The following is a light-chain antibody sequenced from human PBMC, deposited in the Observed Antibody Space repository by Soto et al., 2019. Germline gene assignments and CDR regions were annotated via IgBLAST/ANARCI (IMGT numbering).Light chain of an antibody. CDR3: QQRDNWLFT. CDR1: QRVSSF. CDR2: DAS. Sequence: EIVLTQSPATLSLSPGERATRSCRASQRVSSFLAWYQQKPGQAPRLLIYDASKRATGIPARFSGSGSGTDFTLTISSLEPEDFAVYYGQQRDNWLFTCGPGTKVDIK. J-gene: IGKJ3*01. V-gene: IGKV3-11*01.